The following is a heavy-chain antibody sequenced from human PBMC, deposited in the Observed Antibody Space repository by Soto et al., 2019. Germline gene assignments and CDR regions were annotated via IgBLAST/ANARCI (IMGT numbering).Heavy chain of an antibody. V-gene: IGHV1-8*01. CDR3: ASNSGSNYTYYYGMDV. CDR2: MNPNSGNT. J-gene: IGHJ6*02. Sequence: ASVKVSCKTSGYTFTSYDVNWVRQATGQGLEWMGWMNPNSGNTGYAQKFQGRVTMTRNTSIGTAYMELSSLRSEDTAVFYCASNSGSNYTYYYGMDVWGQGTTVTVSS. CDR1: GYTFTSYD. D-gene: IGHD4-4*01.